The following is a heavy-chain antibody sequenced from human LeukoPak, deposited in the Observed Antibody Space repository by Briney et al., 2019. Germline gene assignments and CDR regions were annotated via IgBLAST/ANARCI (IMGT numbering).Heavy chain of an antibody. Sequence: GSLRLSCAASGFTFSSYWMSWVRQAPGKGLEWIGEINHSGSTNYNPSLKSRVTISVDTSKNQFSLKLSSVTAADTAVYYCARGPYSSSSFFPRENWFDPWGQGTLVTVSS. J-gene: IGHJ5*02. CDR3: ARGPYSSSSFFPRENWFDP. V-gene: IGHV4-34*01. D-gene: IGHD6-6*01. CDR1: GFTFSSYW. CDR2: INHSGST.